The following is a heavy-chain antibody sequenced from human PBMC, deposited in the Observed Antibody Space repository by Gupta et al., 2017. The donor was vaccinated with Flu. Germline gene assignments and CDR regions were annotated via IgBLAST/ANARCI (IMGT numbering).Heavy chain of an antibody. V-gene: IGHV4-34*01. CDR3: ARRRINVAIQWND. D-gene: IGHD1-1*01. CDR2: INHSGST. CDR1: SFSGYF. Sequence: SFSGYFWSWIRQSPGKGLEWIGDINHSGSTKYNPSLKSRVTISVDSSKNQFSLKLNSVTAGDTAIYYCARRRINVAIQWNDWSQGNLVTVSS. J-gene: IGHJ4*02.